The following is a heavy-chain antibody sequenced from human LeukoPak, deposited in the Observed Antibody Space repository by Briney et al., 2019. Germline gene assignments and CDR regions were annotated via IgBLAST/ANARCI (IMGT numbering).Heavy chain of an antibody. CDR2: IRYDGSNK. Sequence: GGSLRLSCAASGFTFSSYGMHWVRQAPGKGLEWVAFIRYDGSNKYYADSVKGRFTISRDNSKNTLYLQMNSLRDEDTAVYYCAKPSRPHNWFDPWGQGTLVTVSS. D-gene: IGHD2-2*01. CDR1: GFTFSSYG. CDR3: AKPSRPHNWFDP. J-gene: IGHJ5*02. V-gene: IGHV3-30*02.